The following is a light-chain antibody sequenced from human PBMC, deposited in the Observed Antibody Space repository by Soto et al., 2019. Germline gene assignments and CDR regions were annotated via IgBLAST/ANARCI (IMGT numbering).Light chain of an antibody. Sequence: EIVLTQSPGTLSLSPGERATLSCRASQSVSTSYLAWYQQKPGQAPRLLIYGASSRATGIPDRFSGSGSGTDFTLTISRLEPGDFATYYCQQSYSTPTFGQGTKVDIK. CDR1: QSVSTSY. V-gene: IGKV3-20*01. CDR2: GAS. J-gene: IGKJ1*01. CDR3: QQSYSTPT.